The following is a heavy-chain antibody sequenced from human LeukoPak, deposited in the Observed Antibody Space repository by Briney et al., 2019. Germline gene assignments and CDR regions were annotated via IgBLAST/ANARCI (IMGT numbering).Heavy chain of an antibody. Sequence: SETLSLTCAVYGGSFSAYYWSWIRQPPGKGLEWIGEINHSGSTNYNPSLKSRVTISVDTSKNQFSLKLSSVTAADTAVYYCARTNEGIVGSCFDYWGQGTLVTVSS. CDR2: INHSGST. D-gene: IGHD1-26*01. V-gene: IGHV4-34*01. CDR1: GGSFSAYY. CDR3: ARTNEGIVGSCFDY. J-gene: IGHJ4*02.